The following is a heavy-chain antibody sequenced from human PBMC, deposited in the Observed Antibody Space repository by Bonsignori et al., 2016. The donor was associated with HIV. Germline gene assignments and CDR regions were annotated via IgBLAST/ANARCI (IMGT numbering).Heavy chain of an antibody. D-gene: IGHD6-13*01. CDR2: IKQDGSEK. Sequence: WIRQPPGKGLEWVANIKQDGSEKYYVDSVKGRFTISRDNVRNSLYLQMNGLRAEDTAVYYCAKQLAYHYYYYMDVWGRGTTVTVSS. V-gene: IGHV3-7*03. J-gene: IGHJ6*03. CDR3: AKQLAYHYYYYMDV.